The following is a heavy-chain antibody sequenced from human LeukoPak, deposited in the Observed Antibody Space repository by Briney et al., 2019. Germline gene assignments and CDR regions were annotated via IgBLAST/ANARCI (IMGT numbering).Heavy chain of an antibody. CDR1: GFTFSTYG. J-gene: IGHJ4*01. V-gene: IGHV3-30*02. CDR2: IRYDGSII. D-gene: IGHD3-22*01. Sequence: GGSLRLSCAASGFTFSTYGMHWVRQAPGKGLEWLAFIRYDGSIIYYADSVKGRFTISRDNSKITLYLQMNSLRAEDTAVYYCARGYYAGRGHHFEYGGQETWSPSPQ. CDR3: ARGYYAGRGHHFEY.